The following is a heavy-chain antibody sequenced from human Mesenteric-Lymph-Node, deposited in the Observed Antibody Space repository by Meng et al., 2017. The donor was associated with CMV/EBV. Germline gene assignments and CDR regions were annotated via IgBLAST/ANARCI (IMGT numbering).Heavy chain of an antibody. CDR1: GYTFTRFG. J-gene: IGHJ4*02. Sequence: ASVKVSCKASGYTFTRFGISWVRQAPGQGLEWMGWINPNSGGTNYAQKFQGRVTMTRDTSISTAYMELSRLRSDDTAVYYCARDCSSTSCYDYWGQGTLVTVSS. CDR2: INPNSGGT. D-gene: IGHD2-2*01. V-gene: IGHV1-2*02. CDR3: ARDCSSTSCYDY.